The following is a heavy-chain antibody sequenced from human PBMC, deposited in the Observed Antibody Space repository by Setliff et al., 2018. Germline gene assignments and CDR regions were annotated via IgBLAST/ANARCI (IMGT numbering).Heavy chain of an antibody. CDR1: GFTFSSYS. CDR2: ISRSSSYI. D-gene: IGHD1-1*01. Sequence: PGGSLRLSCAASGFTFSSYSMNWVRQAPGKGLEWVSSISRSSSYIYYADSVKGRFTISRDNAKNSLYLQMNSLRAEDTAVYYCARLSGELEYDWFDPWGRGTLVTVSS. V-gene: IGHV3-21*01. CDR3: ARLSGELEYDWFDP. J-gene: IGHJ5*02.